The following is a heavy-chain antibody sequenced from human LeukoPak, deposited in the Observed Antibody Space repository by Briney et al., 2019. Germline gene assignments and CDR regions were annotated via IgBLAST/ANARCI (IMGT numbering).Heavy chain of an antibody. D-gene: IGHD3-9*01. J-gene: IGHJ4*02. V-gene: IGHV3-23*01. CDR2: ISGSGEST. CDR1: GFTFTNVA. Sequence: GGSLRLSRAASGFTFTNVAMTWVRQAPGERLEWVSTISGSGESTYYADSLKGRFTISRDNSKNTVYLHMSSLRAEDTAVYYCAKINGPILTGKLDCWGQGTLVTVSS. CDR3: AKINGPILTGKLDC.